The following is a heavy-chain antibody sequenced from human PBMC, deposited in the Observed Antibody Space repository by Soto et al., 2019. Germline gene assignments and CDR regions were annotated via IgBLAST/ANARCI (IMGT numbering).Heavy chain of an antibody. V-gene: IGHV1-8*01. CDR1: GCSFAGLD. Sequence: ASVKDCWKACGCSFAGLDMNWLRKTTGQGPQWMGWMQPSRWRTGLTQKFQCRVTMNRDTSINTAYMELSSRTSDDTAFYYCARGRKAPFDYWGQGTLVTVSS. CDR2: MQPSRWRT. CDR3: ARGRKAPFDY. J-gene: IGHJ4*02.